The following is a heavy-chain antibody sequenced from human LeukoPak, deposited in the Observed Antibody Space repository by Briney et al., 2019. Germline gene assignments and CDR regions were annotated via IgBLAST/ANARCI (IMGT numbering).Heavy chain of an antibody. CDR1: GGSISSYY. V-gene: IGHV4-59*12. CDR2: IYYSGST. Sequence: SETLSLTCTVSGGSISSYYWSWLRQPPGKGLEWIGYIYYSGSTNYNPSLKSRVTISVDTSKNQFSLKLSSVTAADTAVYYCARDSIAAAGTWDYWGQGTLVTVSS. J-gene: IGHJ4*02. D-gene: IGHD6-13*01. CDR3: ARDSIAAAGTWDY.